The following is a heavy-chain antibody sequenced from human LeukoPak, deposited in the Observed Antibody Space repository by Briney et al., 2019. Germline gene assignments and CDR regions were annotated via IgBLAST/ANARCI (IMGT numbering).Heavy chain of an antibody. D-gene: IGHD5-12*01. CDR2: INPNSGGT. Sequence: ASVKVSCKASGYTFTGYYMHWVRQAPGQGLEWMGWINPNSGGTNYAQRFQGRVTMTRDTSISTAYMELRRLRSDDTAVYHCARAGIVATISLDYWGQGTLVSVSS. J-gene: IGHJ4*02. CDR3: ARAGIVATISLDY. CDR1: GYTFTGYY. V-gene: IGHV1-2*02.